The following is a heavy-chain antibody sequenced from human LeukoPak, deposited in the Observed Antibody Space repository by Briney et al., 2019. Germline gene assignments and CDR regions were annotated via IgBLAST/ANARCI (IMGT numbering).Heavy chain of an antibody. V-gene: IGHV1-3*01. Sequence: AASVKVSCKASGYTFTSYAMHWVRQAPGQRLEWMGWINAGNGNTKYSQKLQGRVTITRDTSASTAYMELSSLRSEDTAVYYCARLDYGDPGAYWGQGTLVTVSS. CDR3: ARLDYGDPGAY. J-gene: IGHJ4*02. CDR1: GYTFTSYA. D-gene: IGHD4-17*01. CDR2: INAGNGNT.